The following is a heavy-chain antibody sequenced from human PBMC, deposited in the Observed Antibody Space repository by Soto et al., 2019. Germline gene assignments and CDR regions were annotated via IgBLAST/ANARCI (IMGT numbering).Heavy chain of an antibody. CDR1: GYSFTSDW. V-gene: IGHV5-10-1*01. CDR2: MDPSDSYT. CDR3: ARLRVGFRKLLNS. D-gene: IGHD3-10*01. Sequence: GESLKIACKVSGYSFTSDWISWVRQMPGKGREWIGRMDPSDSYTNYSPSFQGHVTISADKSISTASLQWSRLKASDTAMYYCARLRVGFRKLLNSWGKGHLATVP. J-gene: IGHJ4*02.